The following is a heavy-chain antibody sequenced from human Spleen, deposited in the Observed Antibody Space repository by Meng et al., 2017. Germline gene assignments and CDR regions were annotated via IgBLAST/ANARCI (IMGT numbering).Heavy chain of an antibody. CDR1: GFTFSNAY. V-gene: IGHV3-15*01. CDR3: ARIKGGDSADQYYYYYGLDV. J-gene: IGHJ6*02. Sequence: GESLKISCEGSGFTFSNAYMTWVRQVPGKRLEWVGRIKSKPDGETIDYAAPVKGRFTISRDDSKNTVYLQMNSLRAEDTAVYYCARIKGGDSADQYYYYYGLDVWGQGTTVTVSS. D-gene: IGHD2/OR15-2a*01. CDR2: IKSKPDGETI.